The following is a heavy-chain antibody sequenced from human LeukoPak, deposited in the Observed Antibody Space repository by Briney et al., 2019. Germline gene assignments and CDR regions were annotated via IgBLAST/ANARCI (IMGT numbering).Heavy chain of an antibody. CDR2: LSHSGGSA. V-gene: IGHV3-23*01. Sequence: GGSLRLSCAGSGFSFSTYVLSWVRQAPGKGLEWVSSLSHSGGSAYYTDSVKGRFTISRDNSKNTLYLHMNSLRVGDTAVYFCAKLGFLTGSFDSWGQGTLVSVSS. CDR1: GFSFSTYV. J-gene: IGHJ4*02. CDR3: AKLGFLTGSFDS. D-gene: IGHD3-9*01.